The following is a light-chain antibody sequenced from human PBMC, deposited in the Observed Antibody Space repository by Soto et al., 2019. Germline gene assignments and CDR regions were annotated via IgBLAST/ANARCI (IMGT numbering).Light chain of an antibody. CDR3: QQSYSVPFT. CDR2: DAS. V-gene: IGKV1-39*01. J-gene: IGKJ3*01. Sequence: DIQMTQSPSSLSASVGDRVTITCRASQSVSSYFNWYQQKPGKAPKLLIYDASSLQTGVPSRFTGSGSWTHFTLTISSLQPEDSGNYYCQQSYSVPFTFGPGTKVDIK. CDR1: QSVSSY.